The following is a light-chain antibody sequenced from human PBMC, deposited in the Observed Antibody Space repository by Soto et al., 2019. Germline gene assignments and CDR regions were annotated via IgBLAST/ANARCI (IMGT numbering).Light chain of an antibody. CDR3: QQYSRSRT. Sequence: ESVLTQSPPTLSLSPGERATLSFRASQSVSSYLAWYQQKPGQAPRLLIYDASNRATGIPARFSGSGSGTDFTLTITRLEPEDFAVYYCQQYSRSRTFGQGTKVDI. J-gene: IGKJ1*01. V-gene: IGKV3-11*01. CDR2: DAS. CDR1: QSVSSY.